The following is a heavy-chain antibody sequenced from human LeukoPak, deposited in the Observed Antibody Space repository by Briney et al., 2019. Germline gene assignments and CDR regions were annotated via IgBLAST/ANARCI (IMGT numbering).Heavy chain of an antibody. D-gene: IGHD3-9*01. CDR3: ARGYPSGHYDILTGYYMVTHFDY. V-gene: IGHV4-31*03. CDR1: GVSISSGGYY. J-gene: IGHJ4*02. CDR2: IYYSGST. Sequence: PSETLSLNCTVSGVSISSGGYYWRWIRQHPGKGLEWIGYIYYSGSTYYNPSLKSRVTISVDTSKNQFSLKLSSVTAADTAVYYCARGYPSGHYDILTGYYMVTHFDYWGQGTLVTVSS.